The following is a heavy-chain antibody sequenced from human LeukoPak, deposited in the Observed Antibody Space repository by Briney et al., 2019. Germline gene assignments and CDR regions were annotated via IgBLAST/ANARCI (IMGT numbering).Heavy chain of an antibody. V-gene: IGHV3-21*01. CDR3: ARDLGYSYGYFPIYYFDY. CDR2: ISSSSSYI. J-gene: IGHJ4*02. CDR1: GFTFSSYS. D-gene: IGHD5-18*01. Sequence: GGFLRLSCAASGFTFSSYSMNWVRQAPGKGLEWVSSISSSSSYIYYADSVKGRFTISRDNAKNSLYPQMNSLRAEDTAVYYCARDLGYSYGYFPIYYFDYWGQGTLVTVSS.